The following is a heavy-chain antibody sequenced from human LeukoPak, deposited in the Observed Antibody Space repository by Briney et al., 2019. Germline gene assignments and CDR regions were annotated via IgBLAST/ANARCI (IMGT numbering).Heavy chain of an antibody. J-gene: IGHJ4*02. V-gene: IGHV1-3*01. CDR1: GYTFTSYA. CDR3: ARNSDGFGELLPSRY. Sequence: ASVKVSCKASGYTFTSYAMHWVRQAPGQRLEWMGWINAGNGNTKYSQKFQGRVTITRDTSASTAYMELSSLRSEDTAVYYCARNSDGFGELLPSRYWGQGTLVTVSS. CDR2: INAGNGNT. D-gene: IGHD3-10*01.